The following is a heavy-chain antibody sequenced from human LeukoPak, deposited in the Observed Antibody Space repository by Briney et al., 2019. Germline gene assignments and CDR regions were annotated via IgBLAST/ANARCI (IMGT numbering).Heavy chain of an antibody. Sequence: RGSLRLSCAASGFTFSNYAMSWVRQAPGKGLEWVSAVSGRDTSTYYTDSVKGRFTISRDNSKNTLYLQMNSLSAEDTAIYYCAKWGDYDVLTGYYDSDYWGQGTLVTVSS. D-gene: IGHD3-9*01. CDR1: GFTFSNYA. V-gene: IGHV3-23*01. CDR3: AKWGDYDVLTGYYDSDY. J-gene: IGHJ4*02. CDR2: VSGRDTST.